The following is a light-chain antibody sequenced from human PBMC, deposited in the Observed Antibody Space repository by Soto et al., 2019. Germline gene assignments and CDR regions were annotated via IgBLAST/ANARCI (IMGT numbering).Light chain of an antibody. Sequence: EIVMTQSPATLSVSPGERATLSCRASQNIGKKLAWYQQKSGQAPRLLIYGASTRATGVPARFSGSGSGTEFALTISGLQSEDFAVYYCQQYDNWPPWTFGQGTKVDIK. CDR3: QQYDNWPPWT. CDR2: GAS. J-gene: IGKJ1*01. V-gene: IGKV3-15*01. CDR1: QNIGKK.